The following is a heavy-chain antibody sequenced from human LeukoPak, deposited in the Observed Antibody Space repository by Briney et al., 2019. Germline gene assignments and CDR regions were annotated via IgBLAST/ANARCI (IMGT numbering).Heavy chain of an antibody. CDR3: ARDDWGRDGYNLILDY. CDR2: IYYSGST. CDR1: GGSISSYY. Sequence: SETLSLTCTVSGGSISSYYWSWIRQPPGKGLEWIGYIYYSGSTNYNPSLKSRVTISVDTSKNQFSLKLSSVTAADTAVYYCARDDWGRDGYNLILDYWGQGTLVTVSS. D-gene: IGHD5-24*01. J-gene: IGHJ4*02. V-gene: IGHV4-59*12.